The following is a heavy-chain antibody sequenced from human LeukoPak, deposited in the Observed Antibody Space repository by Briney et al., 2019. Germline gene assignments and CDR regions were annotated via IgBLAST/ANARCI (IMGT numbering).Heavy chain of an antibody. Sequence: EASVKVSCKAPGHTFTSHDINWVRQATGQGLEWMGWMNPNSGNTGYAQKFQDRVTMTRNTSISTAYMELSSLESEDTAVYYCASALKRGSAGTLIDYWGQGTLVTVSS. CDR1: GHTFTSHD. J-gene: IGHJ4*02. V-gene: IGHV1-8*01. CDR2: MNPNSGNT. D-gene: IGHD6-13*01. CDR3: ASALKRGSAGTLIDY.